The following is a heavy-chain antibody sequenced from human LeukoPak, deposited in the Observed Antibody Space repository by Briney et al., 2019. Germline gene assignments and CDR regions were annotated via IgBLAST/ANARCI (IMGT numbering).Heavy chain of an antibody. CDR2: ISAYNGNT. CDR3: ARGLSNGWSSPNFEY. D-gene: IGHD6-19*01. J-gene: IGHJ4*02. V-gene: IGHV1-18*01. CDR1: GYTFTSYG. Sequence: ASVKVSCKASGYTFTSYGISWVRQAPGQGLEWMGWISAYNGNTNYAQKLQGRVTMTTDTSTSTAYMELRSLRSDDTAVYYCARGLSNGWSSPNFEYWGQGTLVTVSS.